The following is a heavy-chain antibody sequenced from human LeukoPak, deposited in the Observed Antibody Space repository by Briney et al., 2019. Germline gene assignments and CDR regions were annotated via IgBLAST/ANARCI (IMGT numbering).Heavy chain of an antibody. CDR1: GFTFNTFN. J-gene: IGHJ4*02. V-gene: IGHV3-21*01. Sequence: GGSLRLSCAASGFTFNTFNMHWVRQAPGKGLEWVSSITSGGDYIYYADSVKGRFTTSRDNAKNSLSLQLNSLRVEDTAVYYCARGHYDVLAASYKWTPDYWGQGTLVIVSS. CDR3: ARGHYDVLAASYKWTPDY. D-gene: IGHD3-9*01. CDR2: ITSGGDYI.